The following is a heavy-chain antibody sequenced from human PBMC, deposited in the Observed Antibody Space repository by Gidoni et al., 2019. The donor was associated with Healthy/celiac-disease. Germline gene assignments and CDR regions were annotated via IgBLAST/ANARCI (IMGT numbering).Heavy chain of an antibody. D-gene: IGHD4-17*01. J-gene: IGHJ4*02. Sequence: EVQLVESGGGLVQPGGSLRLSCAASGFTFSSYEMNWVRQAPGKGLEWVSYISSSGSTIYYADSVKGRFTISRDNAKNSLYLQMNSLRAEDTAVYYCARSGSDYSVDYWGQGTLVTVSS. CDR2: ISSSGSTI. V-gene: IGHV3-48*03. CDR3: ARSGSDYSVDY. CDR1: GFTFSSYE.